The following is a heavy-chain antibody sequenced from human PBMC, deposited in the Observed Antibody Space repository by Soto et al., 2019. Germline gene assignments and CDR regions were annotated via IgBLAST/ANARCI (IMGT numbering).Heavy chain of an antibody. J-gene: IGHJ5*02. CDR1: GYTFTSYA. D-gene: IGHD6-19*01. Sequence: QVQLVQSGAEVKKPGASVKVSCKASGYTFTSYAMHWVLQAPGQRLEWMGWINAGNGNTKYSQKFQGRVTITRDTSASTAYMELSSLRSEDTAVYYCASDLPVAGPAHNPFDPWGQGTLVTVSS. CDR3: ASDLPVAGPAHNPFDP. CDR2: INAGNGNT. V-gene: IGHV1-3*01.